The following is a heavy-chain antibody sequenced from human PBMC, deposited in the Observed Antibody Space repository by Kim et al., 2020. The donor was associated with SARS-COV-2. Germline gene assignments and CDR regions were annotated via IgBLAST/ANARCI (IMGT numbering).Heavy chain of an antibody. J-gene: IGHJ5*02. D-gene: IGHD6-19*01. CDR1: GFTFGDYA. V-gene: IGHV3-49*03. CDR2: IRSKAYGGTT. Sequence: GGSLRLSCTASGFTFGDYAMSWFRQAPGKGLEWVGFIRSKAYGGTTEYAASVKGRFTISRDDSKSIAYLQMNSLKTEDTAVYYCTRGSSGWYARWFDPWGQGTLVTVSS. CDR3: TRGSSGWYARWFDP.